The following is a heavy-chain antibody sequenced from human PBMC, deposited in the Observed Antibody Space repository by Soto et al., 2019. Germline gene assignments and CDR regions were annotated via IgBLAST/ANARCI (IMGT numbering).Heavy chain of an antibody. Sequence: ASVKVSCKASGYTFTSYAMHWVRQAPGQRLEWMGWINAGNGNTKYSQKFQGRVTITRDTSASTAYMELSSLRSEDTAVYYCARVGGGILWLGAPYWGQGTLVTVSS. CDR2: INAGNGNT. CDR1: GYTFTSYA. J-gene: IGHJ4*02. V-gene: IGHV1-3*01. CDR3: ARVGGGILWLGAPY. D-gene: IGHD3-10*01.